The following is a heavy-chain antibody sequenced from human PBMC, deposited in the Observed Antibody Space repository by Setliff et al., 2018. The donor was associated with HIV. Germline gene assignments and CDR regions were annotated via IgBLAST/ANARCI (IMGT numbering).Heavy chain of an antibody. J-gene: IGHJ5*02. CDR1: GYSISRGHY. CDR3: ARTKAPTQKWFDP. D-gene: IGHD2-8*01. Sequence: SETLSLTCTVSGYSISRGHYWDWIRQSPVKGLEWIGSISRSGNTYYSPSLKSRVTISGDTSKNQISLKVRSVTAADTAMYYCARTKAPTQKWFDPWGQGTLGTVSS. V-gene: IGHV4-38-2*02. CDR2: ISRSGNT.